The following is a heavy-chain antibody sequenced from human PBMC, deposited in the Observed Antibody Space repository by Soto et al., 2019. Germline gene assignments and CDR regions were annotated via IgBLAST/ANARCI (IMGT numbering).Heavy chain of an antibody. V-gene: IGHV4-30-4*01. Sequence: PSETLSLTCTVSGGSISSGDYYWSWIRQPPGKGLEWIGYIYYSGSTDYNPSLKSRVTISVDTSKNQFSLKLSSVTAADTAVYYCARVFRSGYYTPIPYYFDYWGQGTLVTVSS. D-gene: IGHD3-3*01. CDR2: IYYSGST. CDR3: ARVFRSGYYTPIPYYFDY. J-gene: IGHJ4*02. CDR1: GGSISSGDYY.